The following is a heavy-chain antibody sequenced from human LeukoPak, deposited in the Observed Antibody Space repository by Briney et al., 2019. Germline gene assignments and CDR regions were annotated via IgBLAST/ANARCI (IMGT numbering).Heavy chain of an antibody. Sequence: SVKVSCKASAGTFSSYAISWVRQAPGQGLEWMGRIIPIFGTANYAQKFQGRVTITTDESTSTAYMELSSLRSEDTAVYYCARDDTRQEGLSDPCGQGTLVTVSS. CDR3: ARDDTRQEGLSDP. CDR1: AGTFSSYA. V-gene: IGHV1-69*05. D-gene: IGHD2-2*01. J-gene: IGHJ5*02. CDR2: IIPIFGTA.